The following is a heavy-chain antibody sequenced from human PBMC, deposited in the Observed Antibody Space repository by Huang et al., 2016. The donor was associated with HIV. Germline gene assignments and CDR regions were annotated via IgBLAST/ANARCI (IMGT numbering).Heavy chain of an antibody. Sequence: QVQLVQSGAEVKKPGASVKVSCKVSGYTLTELSMHWVRQAPETGLGWGGGFDPEDGETTYAQKFQGRVTMNEDTSTDTAYMELSSLRSEDTAVYYCATVYRRFRNHDSGDYYFDYWDQGTLVTVSS. V-gene: IGHV1-24*01. D-gene: IGHD3-22*01. CDR3: ATVYRRFRNHDSGDYYFDY. J-gene: IGHJ4*02. CDR1: GYTLTELS. CDR2: FDPEDGET.